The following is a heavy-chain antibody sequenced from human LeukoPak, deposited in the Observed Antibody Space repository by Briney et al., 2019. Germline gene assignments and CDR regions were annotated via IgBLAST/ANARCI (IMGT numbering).Heavy chain of an antibody. D-gene: IGHD4-17*01. CDR1: GFTFSSYA. J-gene: IGHJ4*02. CDR2: ISCRGTNT. CDR3: AKDRSYGDYYFDY. Sequence: HAGGSLRLSCAASGFTFSSYAMNWVRQAPGKGLEWVSVISCRGTNTYYADSVKGRFTISRDNSKNTLHLQMNSLRAEDTAVYYCAKDRSYGDYYFDYWGQGTLVTVSS. V-gene: IGHV3-23*01.